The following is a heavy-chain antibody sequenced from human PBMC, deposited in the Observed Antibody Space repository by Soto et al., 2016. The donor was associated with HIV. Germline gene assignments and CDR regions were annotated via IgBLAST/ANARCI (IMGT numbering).Heavy chain of an antibody. Sequence: QVQLQESGPGLVKPSQTLSLTCTVSGGSISSGSYYWSWIRQPAGKGLEWIGRIYTSGSTNYNPSLKSRVTISVDTSKNQFSLKLSSVTAADTAAYYCAREHDFWSGYYYFDYWAREPWSPSPQ. V-gene: IGHV4-61*02. D-gene: IGHD3-3*01. CDR3: AREHDFWSGYYYFDY. CDR2: IYTSGST. J-gene: IGHJ4*02. CDR1: GGSISSGSYY.